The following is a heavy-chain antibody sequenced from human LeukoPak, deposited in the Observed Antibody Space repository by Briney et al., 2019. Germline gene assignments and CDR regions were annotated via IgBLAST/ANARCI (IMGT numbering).Heavy chain of an antibody. J-gene: IGHJ4*02. V-gene: IGHV1-69*04. CDR1: GGTFSSYA. CDR3: ARDNGGRYYFDY. CDR2: IIPILGIA. D-gene: IGHD3-16*01. Sequence: GGSVKVSFMASGGTFSSYAISWVRQAPGQGREWMRRIIPILGIANYAQKFQHRVRISADKSTSTAYMELSSRRSEDTAVYYCARDNGGRYYFDYWGQGTLVTVSS.